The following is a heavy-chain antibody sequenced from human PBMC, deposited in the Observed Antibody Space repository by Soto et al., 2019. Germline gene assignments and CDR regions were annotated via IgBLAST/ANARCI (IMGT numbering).Heavy chain of an antibody. CDR3: ARGRGNNYGEIDY. D-gene: IGHD5-18*01. CDR2: IKSKPDGGTT. Sequence: PGGSLRLSCAGSGFTFSNAWMNWVRQAPGKGLEWVGRIKSKPDGGTTDYAAPVKGRFTISRDDSKNTVYLQINSLENEDTAKYYCARGRGNNYGEIDYWGQGT. J-gene: IGHJ4*02. CDR1: GFTFSNAW. V-gene: IGHV3-15*07.